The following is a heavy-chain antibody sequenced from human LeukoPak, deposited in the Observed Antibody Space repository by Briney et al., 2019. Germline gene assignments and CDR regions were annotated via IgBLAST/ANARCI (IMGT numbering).Heavy chain of an antibody. V-gene: IGHV1-18*01. D-gene: IGHD3-3*01. CDR3: ARGRFLEWLFQSSNAFDI. Sequence: ASVKVSCKASGYTFTSYGISWVRQAPGQGLEWMGWISAYNGNTNYAQKLQGRVTMTTDTSTSTAYMEPRSLRSDDTAVYYCARGRFLEWLFQSSNAFDIWGQGTMVTVSS. CDR1: GYTFTSYG. CDR2: ISAYNGNT. J-gene: IGHJ3*02.